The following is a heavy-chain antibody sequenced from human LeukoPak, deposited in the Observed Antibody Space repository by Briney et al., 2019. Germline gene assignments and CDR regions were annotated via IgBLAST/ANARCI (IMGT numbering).Heavy chain of an antibody. V-gene: IGHV4-59*01. J-gene: IGHJ4*02. CDR1: GGSISSYY. Sequence: PSETLSLTCTVSGGSISSYYWSWIRQPPGKGLEWIGYIYYSGSTNYNPSLKSRVTISVDTSKNQFSLKLSSVTAADTAVYYCARRYYYDSSGYDYWGQGTLVTVSS. D-gene: IGHD3-22*01. CDR2: IYYSGST. CDR3: ARRYYYDSSGYDY.